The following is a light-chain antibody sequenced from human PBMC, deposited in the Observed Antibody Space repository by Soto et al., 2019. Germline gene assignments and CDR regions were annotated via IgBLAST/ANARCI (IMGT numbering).Light chain of an antibody. CDR2: GAS. Sequence: EIVMTQSPATLSVCPGERATLSCRASQSVSSNLPWYQQKPGQAPRLLIYGASTRATGIPARFSGSGSGTEFTLTISSLQSEDFAVYYCQQYNNWPPITFGPGTKVDIK. J-gene: IGKJ3*01. CDR1: QSVSSN. CDR3: QQYNNWPPIT. V-gene: IGKV3-15*01.